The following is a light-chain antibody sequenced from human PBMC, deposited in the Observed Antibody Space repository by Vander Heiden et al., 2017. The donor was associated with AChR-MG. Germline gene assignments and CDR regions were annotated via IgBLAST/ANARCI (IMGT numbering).Light chain of an antibody. J-gene: IGKJ2*01. CDR1: ASISNL. Sequence: DIQMTQSPSTLSASVGARVIMTCLAGASISNLLAWYQQKPGEAPKLLIYKASTLQSGVPSRFSGSGSGTEFTLTISSLQPDDSATYYCQQLKSYPVRFGQGTKLEIK. V-gene: IGKV1-5*03. CDR2: KAS. CDR3: QQLKSYPVR.